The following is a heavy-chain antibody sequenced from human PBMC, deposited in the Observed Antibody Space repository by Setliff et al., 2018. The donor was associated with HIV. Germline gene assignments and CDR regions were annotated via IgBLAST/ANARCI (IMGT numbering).Heavy chain of an antibody. CDR1: GYTFIDYF. D-gene: IGHD3-22*01. CDR2: INPNTGGT. CDR3: TSSFRIFYYDSRTYSKWFDP. J-gene: IGHJ5*02. Sequence: GASVKVSCKASGYTFIDYFLHWVRQAPGQGLEWMGRINPNTGGTNYAQKFQGRVTMTRDTSISTAYMELSRLTSDDTALYYCTSSFRIFYYDSRTYSKWFDPWGQGTLVTISS. V-gene: IGHV1-2*06.